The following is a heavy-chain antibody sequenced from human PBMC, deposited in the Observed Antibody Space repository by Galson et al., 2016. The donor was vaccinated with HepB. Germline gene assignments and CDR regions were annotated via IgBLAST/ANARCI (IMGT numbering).Heavy chain of an antibody. D-gene: IGHD2-21*01. V-gene: IGHV4-39*01. Sequence: SETLSLTCIVSGGSVTNHPYCWGWVRQAPGKGLEWIASFCYTGITYYNPSLRSRLTMDVDTSKFQLSLHLRSVAAADTAVYYCVVYFGGGACPDSWGQGTLVTVSS. CDR2: FCYTGIT. CDR1: GGSVTNHPYC. J-gene: IGHJ4*02. CDR3: VVYFGGGACPDS.